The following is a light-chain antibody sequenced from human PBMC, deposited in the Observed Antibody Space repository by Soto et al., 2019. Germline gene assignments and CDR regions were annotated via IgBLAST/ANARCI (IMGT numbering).Light chain of an antibody. CDR2: KAS. V-gene: IGKV1-5*03. CDR3: QQYNSYSGT. CDR1: QSISSW. Sequence: DIQMTQSPSTLSASVGDRVTITCRASQSISSWLAWYQQKPGKAPKLLIYKASSLESGVPSRFSGSGSGTTFTLTINSLQPDDFATYYCQQYNSYSGTFGQGTKVEIK. J-gene: IGKJ1*01.